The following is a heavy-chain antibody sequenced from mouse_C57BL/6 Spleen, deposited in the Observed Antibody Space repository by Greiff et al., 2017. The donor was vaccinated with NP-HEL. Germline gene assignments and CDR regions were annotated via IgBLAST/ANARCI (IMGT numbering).Heavy chain of an antibody. CDR2: IDPSDSYT. CDR1: GYTFTSYW. D-gene: IGHD1-1*01. J-gene: IGHJ2*01. Sequence: QVQLKQPGAELVMPGASVKLSCKASGYTFTSYWMHWVKQRPGQGLEWIGEIDPSDSYTNYNQKFKGKSTLTVDKSSSTAYMQLSSLTSEDSAVYYCAIIYYYGSSYYFDYWGQGTTLTVSS. V-gene: IGHV1-69*01. CDR3: AIIYYYGSSYYFDY.